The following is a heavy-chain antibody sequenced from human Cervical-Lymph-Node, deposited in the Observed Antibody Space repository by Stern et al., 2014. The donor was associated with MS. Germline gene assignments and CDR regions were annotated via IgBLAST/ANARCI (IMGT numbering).Heavy chain of an antibody. Sequence: EVQLEESGGGLVQPGGSLRLSCVASGFTFSTNAMSWVRQAPGTGLEWVSGLTGDAAYAKYADSVKGRFTIYRDTSKNTLYLQMNSLRAEDTAIYYCAKDIFRWAFDFWGQGTKVTVSS. V-gene: IGHV3-23*04. J-gene: IGHJ3*01. CDR3: AKDIFRWAFDF. CDR1: GFTFSTNA. D-gene: IGHD2-21*01. CDR2: LTGDAAYA.